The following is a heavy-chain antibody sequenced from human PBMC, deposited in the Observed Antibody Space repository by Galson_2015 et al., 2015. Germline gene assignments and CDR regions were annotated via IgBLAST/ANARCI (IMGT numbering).Heavy chain of an antibody. D-gene: IGHD3-22*01. V-gene: IGHV3-11*01. CDR2: IGSSGSTI. J-gene: IGHJ3*02. Sequence: SLRLSCAASEFSFSDYCMSWIRQAPGKGLEWVSYIGSSGSTIYYADSVEGRFTVSRDNAKNSLYLQMNSLRAEDTAVYYCTRDRGSDNYLDAFDIWGRGTMVTVSS. CDR3: TRDRGSDNYLDAFDI. CDR1: EFSFSDYC.